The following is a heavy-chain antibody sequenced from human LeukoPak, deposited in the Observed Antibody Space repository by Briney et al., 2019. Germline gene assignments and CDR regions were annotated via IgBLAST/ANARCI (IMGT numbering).Heavy chain of an antibody. Sequence: SETLSLTCSVSGGSISSYHWSWIRQPPGKGLEWIGYIYYGGRTNYNPSLKSRVTISVDTSKNQFSLTVSSVTAADTAIYYCARHSLKLVDADFDYWGQGTLVTVPS. V-gene: IGHV4-59*08. CDR2: IYYGGRT. CDR3: ARHSLKLVDADFDY. D-gene: IGHD3-16*02. CDR1: GGSISSYH. J-gene: IGHJ4*02.